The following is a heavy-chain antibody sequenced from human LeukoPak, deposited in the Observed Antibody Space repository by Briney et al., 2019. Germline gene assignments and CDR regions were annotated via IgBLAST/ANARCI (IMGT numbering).Heavy chain of an antibody. CDR2: IPHDRNDK. CDR3: AKDRYWSFDF. D-gene: IGHD2-8*02. Sequence: PGGSLRLSCVASGSSFNDYAMHWVRQAPGKGLEWVSFIPHDRNDKDYADSVKGRFASSKDNSKNTLFLQMDSLRPEDTAVYYCAKDRYWSFDFWGQGTLVTVSS. CDR1: GSSFNDYA. V-gene: IGHV3-30*02. J-gene: IGHJ4*02.